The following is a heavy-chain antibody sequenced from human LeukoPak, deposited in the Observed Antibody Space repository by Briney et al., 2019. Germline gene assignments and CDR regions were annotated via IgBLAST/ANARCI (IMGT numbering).Heavy chain of an antibody. V-gene: IGHV3-9*01. CDR3: ARDQVAQLWFVLDY. Sequence: PGGSLRLSCAASGFTFDDYAMHWVRQAPGKGLEWVSGISWNSGSIGYADSVKGRFTISRDNAKNSLYLQMNSLKPEDTAVYYCARDQVAQLWFVLDYWGQGTLVTVSS. J-gene: IGHJ4*02. D-gene: IGHD5-18*01. CDR1: GFTFDDYA. CDR2: ISWNSGSI.